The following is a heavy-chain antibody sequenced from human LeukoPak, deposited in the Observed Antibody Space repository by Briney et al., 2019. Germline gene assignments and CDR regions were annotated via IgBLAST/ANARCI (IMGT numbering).Heavy chain of an antibody. D-gene: IGHD2-2*01. CDR1: GFTFSTYW. CDR3: ASFSASRYYFEY. V-gene: IGHV3-7*01. J-gene: IGHJ4*02. CDR2: IKLDGSEK. Sequence: GGSLRLSCAASGFTFSTYWMSWARQAPGKGLEWVANIKLDGSEKYYVDSVKGRFTVSRDNAKSSLYLQMNSLRAEDTAVYYCASFSASRYYFEYWGQGTLVTVSS.